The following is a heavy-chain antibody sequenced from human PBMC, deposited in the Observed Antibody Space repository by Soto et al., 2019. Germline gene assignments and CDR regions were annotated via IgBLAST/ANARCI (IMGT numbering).Heavy chain of an antibody. D-gene: IGHD2-15*01. J-gene: IGHJ5*02. CDR3: ARGQSGRVIVVVVAALYNWFDP. CDR2: INHSGST. V-gene: IGHV4-34*01. Sequence: PLETLSLTCAVYGGSFSGYYWSWIRQPPGNGLEWIGEINHSGSTNYNPSLKSRVTISVDTSKNQFSLKLSSVTAADTAVYYCARGQSGRVIVVVVAALYNWFDPWGQGTLVTVSS. CDR1: GGSFSGYY.